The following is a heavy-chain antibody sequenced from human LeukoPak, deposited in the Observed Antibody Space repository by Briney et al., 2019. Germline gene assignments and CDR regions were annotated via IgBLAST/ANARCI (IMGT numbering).Heavy chain of an antibody. J-gene: IGHJ6*02. Sequence: PSETLSLTCTVSGGSISSDGYYWSWIRQHPGKGLEWIGYIYYSESTYYNPSLKSRVTISVDTSKNQFSLKLSSVTAADTAVYYCARDSPRREYYYGMDVWGQGTTVTVSS. CDR3: ARDSPRREYYYGMDV. V-gene: IGHV4-31*03. CDR1: GGSISSDGYY. CDR2: IYYSEST.